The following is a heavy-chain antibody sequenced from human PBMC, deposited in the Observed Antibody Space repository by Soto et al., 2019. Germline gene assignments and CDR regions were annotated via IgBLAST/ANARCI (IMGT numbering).Heavy chain of an antibody. CDR2: IWYDGSNK. Sequence: QVQLVESGGGVVQPGRSLRLSCAASGFTFSSYGMHWVRQAPGKGLEWVAVIWYDGSNKYYADSVKGRFTISRDNSKNTLYLQMNSLRAEDTAVYYCARDHCSAGSCYFFGHWGQGTLVTVSS. D-gene: IGHD2-15*01. CDR1: GFTFSSYG. J-gene: IGHJ5*02. CDR3: ARDHCSAGSCYFFGH. V-gene: IGHV3-33*01.